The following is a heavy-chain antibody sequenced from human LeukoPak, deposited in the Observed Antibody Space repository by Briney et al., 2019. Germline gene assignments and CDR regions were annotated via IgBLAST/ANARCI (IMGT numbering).Heavy chain of an antibody. CDR3: ARDDEEYRWFDL. CDR2: IYYSGST. J-gene: IGHJ5*02. Sequence: PSETLSLTCTVSGGSISSYYWSWIRQPPGKGLEWIGYIYYSGSTNYNPSLKSRVTISVDTSKNQFSLKLSSVTAADTAVYYCARDDEEYRWFDLWGQGTLVTVSS. D-gene: IGHD2/OR15-2a*01. V-gene: IGHV4-59*12. CDR1: GGSISSYY.